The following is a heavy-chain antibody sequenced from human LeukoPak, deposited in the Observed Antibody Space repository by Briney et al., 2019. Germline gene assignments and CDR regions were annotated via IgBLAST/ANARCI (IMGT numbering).Heavy chain of an antibody. CDR1: GYTFTSYG. V-gene: IGHV1-18*04. CDR2: ISAYNGNT. Sequence: GASVKVSCKASGYTFTSYGISWVRQALGQGLEWMGWISAYNGNTNYAQKLQGRVTMTTDTSTSTAYMELRSLRSDDTAVYYCAITMGYSGYLPLDYWGQGTLVTVSS. CDR3: AITMGYSGYLPLDY. D-gene: IGHD5-12*01. J-gene: IGHJ4*02.